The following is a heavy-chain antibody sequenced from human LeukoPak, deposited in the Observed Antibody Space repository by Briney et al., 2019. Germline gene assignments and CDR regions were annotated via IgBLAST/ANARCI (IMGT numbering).Heavy chain of an antibody. J-gene: IGHJ4*02. D-gene: IGHD6-13*01. Sequence: ASVKVSCKASGYTFTGYYMHWVRQAPGQGLEWMGWINPNSGGTNYAQKFQGGVTMTRDTSISTAYMELSRLRSDDTAVYYCARPRSSSWYYYFDYWGQGTLVTVSS. V-gene: IGHV1-2*02. CDR2: INPNSGGT. CDR1: GYTFTGYY. CDR3: ARPRSSSWYYYFDY.